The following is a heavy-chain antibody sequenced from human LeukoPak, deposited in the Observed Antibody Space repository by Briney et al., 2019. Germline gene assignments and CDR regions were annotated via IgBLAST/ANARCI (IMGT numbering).Heavy chain of an antibody. CDR1: GFPFSSCW. D-gene: IGHD5-24*01. CDR3: TRVGYIDEGIDY. CDR2: IKQDGSKK. V-gene: IGHV3-7*04. Sequence: GGSLRLSCVASGFPFSSCWMTWVRQAPGKGLEWVANIKQDGSKKSYVDSVKGRFTISRDNAKNSLYLQMNSLRAEDTAIYYCTRVGYIDEGIDYWGQGTLVIVSS. J-gene: IGHJ4*02.